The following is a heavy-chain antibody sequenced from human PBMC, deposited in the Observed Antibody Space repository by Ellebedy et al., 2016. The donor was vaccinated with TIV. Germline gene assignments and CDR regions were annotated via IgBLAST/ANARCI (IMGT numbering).Heavy chain of an antibody. CDR3: ARGLWYYDSSGHLASLGDDAFDI. D-gene: IGHD3-22*01. Sequence: SETLSLXXAVYGGSFSGYYWSWIRQPPGKGLEWIGEINHSGSTNYNPSLKSRVTISVDTSKNQFSLKLSSVTAADTAVYYCARGLWYYDSSGHLASLGDDAFDIWGQGTMVTVSS. V-gene: IGHV4-34*01. J-gene: IGHJ3*02. CDR1: GGSFSGYY. CDR2: INHSGST.